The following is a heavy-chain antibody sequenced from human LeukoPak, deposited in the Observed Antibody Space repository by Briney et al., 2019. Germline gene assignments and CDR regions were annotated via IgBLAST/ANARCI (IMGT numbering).Heavy chain of an antibody. CDR2: ISYSGSGST. V-gene: IGHV4-59*01. Sequence: PSETLSLTCTVSGGSTSSYYWSWIRQPPGKGLEWIGYISYSGSGSTSYNPSLKSRVTISLGTSKNQFSLKLSSVTAADTAVYYCARGGAARLHFQNWGQGTLVTVSS. CDR3: ARGGAARLHFQN. J-gene: IGHJ1*01. D-gene: IGHD6-6*01. CDR1: GGSTSSYY.